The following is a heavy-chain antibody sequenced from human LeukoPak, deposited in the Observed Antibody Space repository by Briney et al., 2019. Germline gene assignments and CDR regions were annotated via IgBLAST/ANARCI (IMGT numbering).Heavy chain of an antibody. CDR1: GFTFSSYA. CDR2: ISGSGGST. V-gene: IGHV3-23*01. D-gene: IGHD2-21*01. J-gene: IGHJ4*02. Sequence: GGSLRLPCAASGFTFSSYAMSWVRQAPGKGLEWVSAISGSGGSTYYADSVKGRFTISRDNSKNTLYLQMNSLRAEDTAVYYCARTYCGGDCYPLPTNPFDYWGQGTLVTVSS. CDR3: ARTYCGGDCYPLPTNPFDY.